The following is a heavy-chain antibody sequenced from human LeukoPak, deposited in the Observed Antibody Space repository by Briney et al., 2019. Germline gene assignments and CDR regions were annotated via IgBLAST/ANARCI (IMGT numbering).Heavy chain of an antibody. CDR1: GGSISSYY. V-gene: IGHV4-59*01. CDR2: IYYSGST. J-gene: IGHJ6*03. Sequence: SETLSLTCTVSGGSISSYYWSWIRQPPGKGLEWIGYIYYSGSTNYNPSLKSRVTISVDTSKNQFSLKLSSVTAADTAVYYCARDQGPSRKLLWFGDSVPERYYYMDVWGKGTTVTISS. CDR3: ARDQGPSRKLLWFGDSVPERYYYMDV. D-gene: IGHD3-10*01.